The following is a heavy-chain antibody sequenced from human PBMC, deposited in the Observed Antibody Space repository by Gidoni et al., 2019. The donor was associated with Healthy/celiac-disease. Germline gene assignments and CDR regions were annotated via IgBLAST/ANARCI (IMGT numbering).Heavy chain of an antibody. Sequence: QVQLVQSGAEVKKPGSSVKVSCKASGCTFSSYAISWVRQAPGQGLEWMGGIIPIFGTANYAQKFQGRVTITADKSTSTAYMELSNLRSEDTAVYYCARDRYGFWYFDLWGRGTLVTVSS. CDR1: GCTFSSYA. CDR2: IIPIFGTA. CDR3: ARDRYGFWYFDL. V-gene: IGHV1-69*06. J-gene: IGHJ2*01. D-gene: IGHD5-18*01.